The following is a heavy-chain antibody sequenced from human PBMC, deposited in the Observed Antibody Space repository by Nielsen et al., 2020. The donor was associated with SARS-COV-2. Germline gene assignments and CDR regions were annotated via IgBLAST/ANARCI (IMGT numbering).Heavy chain of an antibody. D-gene: IGHD1-26*01. CDR1: GFALSAYG. CDR2: IRMSDGAT. Sequence: GESLKISCTASGFALSAYGMDWVRQVPGRGLEWLAHIRMSDGATQYADSVRGRFTISRDNAKNSLYLQMNSLRVEDTAVYFCANELEVCCHYMDVCGKGTTVIVSS. J-gene: IGHJ6*03. V-gene: IGHV3-48*01. CDR3: ANELEVCCHYMDV.